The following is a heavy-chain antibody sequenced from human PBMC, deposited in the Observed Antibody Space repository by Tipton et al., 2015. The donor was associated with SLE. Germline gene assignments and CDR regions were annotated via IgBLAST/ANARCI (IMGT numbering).Heavy chain of an antibody. V-gene: IGHV4-39*07. CDR1: GGSISSNSYY. Sequence: TLSLTCTVSGGSISSNSYYWGWIRQPPGKGLEWIGNIYYSGSTYYNPSLKSRVTISVDTSKNQFSLKLSSVTAADTAVYYCARGGAGTASVYFFYYYMDVWGKGTTVTVSS. D-gene: IGHD1-1*01. CDR3: ARGGAGTASVYFFYYYMDV. J-gene: IGHJ6*03. CDR2: IYYSGST.